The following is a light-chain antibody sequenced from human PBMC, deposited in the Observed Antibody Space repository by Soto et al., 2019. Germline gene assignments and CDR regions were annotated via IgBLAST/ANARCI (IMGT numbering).Light chain of an antibody. CDR1: NSDVGGYDY. CDR2: EVA. J-gene: IGLJ3*02. V-gene: IGLV2-8*01. Sequence: QSALTQPPSASGSPGQSVTISCTGTNSDVGGYDYVPWYQQHPGKAPKLMIYEVAKRPSGVPDRFSGSKSGNTASLTVSGLQAEDEADYYCSSHADSYNWVFGGGTKLTVL. CDR3: SSHADSYNWV.